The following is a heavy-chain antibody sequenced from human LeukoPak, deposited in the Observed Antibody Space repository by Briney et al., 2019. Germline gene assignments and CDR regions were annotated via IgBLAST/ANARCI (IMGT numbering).Heavy chain of an antibody. Sequence: PSETLSLTCTVSGGSISSYYWSWIRQPPGKGLEWIGYIYYSGSTNYNPSLKSRVTISVDTSKNQFSLKLRSVTAADTAVYYCAREQSYYYGSGSYYKVVYNWFDPWGQGTLVTVSS. CDR2: IYYSGST. CDR3: AREQSYYYGSGSYYKVVYNWFDP. CDR1: GGSISSYY. V-gene: IGHV4-59*01. D-gene: IGHD3-10*01. J-gene: IGHJ5*02.